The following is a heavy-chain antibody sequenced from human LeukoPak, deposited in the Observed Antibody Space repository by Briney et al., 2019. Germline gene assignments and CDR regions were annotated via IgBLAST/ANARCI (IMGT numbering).Heavy chain of an antibody. Sequence: PSETLSLTCTVSGGSISSSSYYWGWIRQPPGKGLEWIGSIYYSGSTYYNPSLKSRVTISVDTSKNQFSLKLSSVTAADTAVYYCARKSPVYYYYGMDVWGQGTTVTVSS. V-gene: IGHV4-39*07. J-gene: IGHJ6*02. CDR2: IYYSGST. CDR1: GGSISSSSYY. CDR3: ARKSPVYYYYGMDV.